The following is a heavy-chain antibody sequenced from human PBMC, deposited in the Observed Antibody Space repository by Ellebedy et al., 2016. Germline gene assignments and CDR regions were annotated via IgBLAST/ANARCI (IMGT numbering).Heavy chain of an antibody. V-gene: IGHV4-30-4*01. CDR1: GGSISSGDYY. J-gene: IGHJ4*02. CDR2: IYYSGST. CDR3: ASHYYYGSGSFDY. Sequence: LRLXXTVSGGSISSGDYYWSWIRQPPGKGLEWIGYIYYSGSTYYNPSLKSRVTISVDTSKNQFSVKLSSVTAADTAVYYCASHYYYGSGSFDYWGQGTLVTVSS. D-gene: IGHD3-10*01.